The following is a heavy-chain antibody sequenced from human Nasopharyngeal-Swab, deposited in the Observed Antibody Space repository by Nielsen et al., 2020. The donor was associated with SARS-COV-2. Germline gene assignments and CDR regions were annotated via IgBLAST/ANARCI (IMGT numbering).Heavy chain of an antibody. J-gene: IGHJ4*02. CDR3: AKGAYCGGDCYGYFDY. Sequence: GGSMEICWSAAGFAFSTSTMSWVRQAPGKGLEWVSAITGSGDYTSYADSVKGRFTISRDNSKNTLYLQMNSLRAEDTAVYYCAKGAYCGGDCYGYFDYWGQGTLVTVSS. CDR1: GFAFSTST. V-gene: IGHV3-23*01. D-gene: IGHD2-21*02. CDR2: ITGSGDYT.